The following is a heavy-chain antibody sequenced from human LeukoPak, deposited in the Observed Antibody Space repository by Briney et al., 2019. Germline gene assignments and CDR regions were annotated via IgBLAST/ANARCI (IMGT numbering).Heavy chain of an antibody. J-gene: IGHJ4*02. V-gene: IGHV3-30*04. CDR1: GFTFSSYA. D-gene: IGHD6-6*01. CDR3: ARDRGYSSSSTYYFDY. Sequence: GGSLRLSCAASGFTFSSYAMHWVRQAPGKGLEWVALISYDGSHKYYADSVKGRFTISRDNSKNTLYLQMNSLRAEDTAVYYCARDRGYSSSSTYYFDYWGQGTLVTVSS. CDR2: ISYDGSHK.